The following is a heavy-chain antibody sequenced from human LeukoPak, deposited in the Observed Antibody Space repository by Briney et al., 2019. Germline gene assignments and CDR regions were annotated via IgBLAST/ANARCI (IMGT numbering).Heavy chain of an antibody. V-gene: IGHV1-8*01. CDR1: GYTFINYD. CDR2: MNLNSGKT. Sequence: GASVKVSCKASGYTFINYDINWVRQATGKGLDWMGWMNLNSGKTGYAQKFQGRVTMTRNTSISTAYMELSSLRSEDTAVYYCARVGSSGWYFNWGQGTLVTVSS. CDR3: ARVGSSGWYFN. J-gene: IGHJ4*02. D-gene: IGHD6-19*01.